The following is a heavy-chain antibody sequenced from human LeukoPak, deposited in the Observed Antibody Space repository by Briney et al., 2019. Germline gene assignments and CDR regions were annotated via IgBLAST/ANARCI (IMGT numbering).Heavy chain of an antibody. CDR3: ARDQIVAARYFDY. CDR2: INHSGST. V-gene: IGHV4-34*01. J-gene: IGHJ4*02. CDR1: GGSFSGYY. D-gene: IGHD1-26*01. Sequence: SETLSLTCAVYGGSFSGYYWSWIRQPPGKGLERIGEINHSGSTNYNPSLKSRVTISVDTSKNQFSLKLSSVTAADTAVYYCARDQIVAARYFDYWGQGTLVTVSS.